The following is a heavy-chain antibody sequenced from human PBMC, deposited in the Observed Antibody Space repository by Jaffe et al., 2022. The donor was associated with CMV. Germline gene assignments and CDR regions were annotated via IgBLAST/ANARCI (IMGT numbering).Heavy chain of an antibody. V-gene: IGHV4-39*02. Sequence: QLQLQESGPGLVKASETLSLTCTVSGGSVGTTRSFWGWIRQSPGKGLEWIGTIYYTGSAYYNPSLKSRVTISLDKSRNLFSLDLKSVTAADTAVYYCVRPAEFGCGETMCYWGWFDTWGQGTLVSVSS. J-gene: IGHJ5*02. D-gene: IGHD2-21*01. CDR3: VRPAEFGCGETMCYWGWFDT. CDR2: IYYTGSA. CDR1: GGSVGTTRSF.